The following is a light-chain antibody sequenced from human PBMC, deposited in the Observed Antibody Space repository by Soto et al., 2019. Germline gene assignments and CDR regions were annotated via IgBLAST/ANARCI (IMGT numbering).Light chain of an antibody. CDR2: DAS. V-gene: IGKV1-33*01. CDR1: QDMSNY. J-gene: IGKJ4*01. CDR3: QQYDNLPLT. Sequence: DVQMTHSPSSLSASVGDRVTITCQASQDMSNYLNWYQQKPGKAPKLLIYDASNLETGVPSRFSGSGSGTDFTFTISSLQPEDIATYYCQQYDNLPLTFGGGTKVEIK.